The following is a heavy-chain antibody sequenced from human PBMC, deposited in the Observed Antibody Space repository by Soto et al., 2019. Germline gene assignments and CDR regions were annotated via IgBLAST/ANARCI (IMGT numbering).Heavy chain of an antibody. Sequence: EVQLLESGGGLVQPGGSLRLSCAASGFTFSSFVMNWVRQAPGKGLEWVSTIGGTDGDSDGVPWYEDSVKGRFTISRDSSANTLFLHMDNLRAEDSALYYCVKRGRNWGAFDFWGQGTTVVVSS. CDR2: IGGTDGDSDGVP. CDR3: VKRGRNWGAFDF. J-gene: IGHJ3*01. D-gene: IGHD7-27*01. CDR1: GFTFSSFV. V-gene: IGHV3-23*01.